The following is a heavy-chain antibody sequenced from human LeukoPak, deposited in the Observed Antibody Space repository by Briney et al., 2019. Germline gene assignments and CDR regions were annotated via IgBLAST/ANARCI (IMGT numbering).Heavy chain of an antibody. D-gene: IGHD2-2*01. CDR1: GYSFTSHG. CDR2: INPNSGGT. Sequence: GASVKVSCKTSGYSFTSHGISWVRQAPGQGLEWMGWINPNSGGTNYAQKFQGWVTMTRDTSISTAYMELSRLRSDDTAVYYCARGQDIVVVPAATNWFDPWGQGTLVTVSS. V-gene: IGHV1-2*04. J-gene: IGHJ5*02. CDR3: ARGQDIVVVPAATNWFDP.